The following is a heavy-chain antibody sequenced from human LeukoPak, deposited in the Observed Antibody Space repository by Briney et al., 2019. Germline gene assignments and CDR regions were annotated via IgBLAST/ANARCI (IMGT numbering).Heavy chain of an antibody. D-gene: IGHD6-19*01. CDR2: IYSGGST. V-gene: IGHV3-66*01. J-gene: IGHJ4*02. CDR3: ARETSYSSGWYY. CDR1: GFTFSNYA. Sequence: GGSLRLSCAASGFTFSNYAMSWVRQAPGKGLEWVSVIYSGGSTYYADSVKGRFTISRDNSKNTLYLQMNSLRAEDTAVYYCARETSYSSGWYYWGQGTLVTVSS.